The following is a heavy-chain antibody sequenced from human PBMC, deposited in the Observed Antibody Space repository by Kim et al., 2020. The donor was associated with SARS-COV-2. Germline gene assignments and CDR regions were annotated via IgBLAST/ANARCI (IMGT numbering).Heavy chain of an antibody. CDR1: GYTFTSYD. CDR3: ARGGLWFRELSTNFDY. V-gene: IGHV1-8*01. D-gene: IGHD3-10*01. J-gene: IGHJ4*02. CDR2: MNPNSGNT. Sequence: ASVKVSCKASGYTFTSYDINWVRQATGQGLEWMGWMNPNSGNTGYAQKFQGRVTMTRNTSISTAYMELSSLRSEDTAVYYCARGGLWFRELSTNFDYWGQGTLVTVSS.